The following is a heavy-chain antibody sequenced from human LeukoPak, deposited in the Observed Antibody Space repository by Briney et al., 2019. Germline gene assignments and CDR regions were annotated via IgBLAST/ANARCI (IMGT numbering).Heavy chain of an antibody. CDR1: GFTFSAYS. CDR2: ISWNSGSI. D-gene: IGHD1-26*01. V-gene: IGHV3-9*01. J-gene: IGHJ5*02. CDR3: AKAARWELLQGWFDP. Sequence: PGESLRLSCAASGFTFSAYSMHWVRQAPGKGLEWVSGISWNSGSIGYADSVKGRFTISRDNAKNSLYLQMNSLRAEDTALYYCAKAARWELLQGWFDPWGQGTLVTVSS.